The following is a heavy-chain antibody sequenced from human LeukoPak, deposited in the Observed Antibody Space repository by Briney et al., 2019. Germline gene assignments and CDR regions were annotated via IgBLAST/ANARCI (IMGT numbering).Heavy chain of an antibody. V-gene: IGHV4-34*01. D-gene: IGHD3-22*01. CDR1: GGSFNGYY. Sequence: SETLSLTCAVYGGSFNGYYWSWIRQPPGKGLEWIGEINHSGSTNYNPSLKSRVTISEDTSKNQFSLKLSSVTAADTAVYYCARHRRTYYYDSSDDRPFDYWGQGTLVTVSS. CDR3: ARHRRTYYYDSSDDRPFDY. CDR2: INHSGST. J-gene: IGHJ4*02.